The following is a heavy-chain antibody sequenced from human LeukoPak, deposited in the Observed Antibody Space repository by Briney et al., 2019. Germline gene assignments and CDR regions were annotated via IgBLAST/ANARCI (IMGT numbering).Heavy chain of an antibody. V-gene: IGHV5-51*01. CDR1: GYSFASYW. CDR3: ARRQGCSSTSCPPDY. CDR2: IYPGDSDT. J-gene: IGHJ4*02. D-gene: IGHD2-2*01. Sequence: GESLKISCKGSGYSFASYWIGWVRQMPGKGLGWMGIIYPGDSDTRYSPSFQGQVTISADKSISTAYLQWSSLKASDTAMYYCARRQGCSSTSCPPDYWGQGTLVTVSP.